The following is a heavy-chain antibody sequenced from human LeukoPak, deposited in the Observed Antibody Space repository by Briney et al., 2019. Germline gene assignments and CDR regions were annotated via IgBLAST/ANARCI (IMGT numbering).Heavy chain of an antibody. J-gene: IGHJ4*02. CDR3: ARDRELGF. V-gene: IGHV4-59*01. Sequence: SETLSLTCTVSGGFISNYYWSWIRQPPGKGLEWIGYIYDSGSTNYNPFLKSRVTISVDTSKNQFSLKLSSVTAADTAVYYCARDRELGFWGQGTLVTVSP. D-gene: IGHD1-7*01. CDR2: IYDSGST. CDR1: GGFISNYY.